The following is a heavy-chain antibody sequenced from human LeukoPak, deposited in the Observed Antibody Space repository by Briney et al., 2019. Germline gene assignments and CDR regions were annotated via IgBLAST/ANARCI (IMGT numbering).Heavy chain of an antibody. J-gene: IGHJ4*02. CDR3: ARHGVRSYPEDIVVVPAAISPSAGGIDY. CDR1: GCSFTSYW. Sequence: GESLKISCKGSGCSFTSYWIGWVRQMPGKGLEWMGIIYPGDSDTRYSPSFQGQVTISADKSISTAYLQWSSLKASDTAMYYCARHGVRSYPEDIVVVPAAISPSAGGIDYWGQGTLVPVSS. D-gene: IGHD2-2*01. V-gene: IGHV5-51*01. CDR2: IYPGDSDT.